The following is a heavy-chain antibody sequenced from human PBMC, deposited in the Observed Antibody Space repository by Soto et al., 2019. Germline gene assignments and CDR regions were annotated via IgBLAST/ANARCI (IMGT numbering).Heavy chain of an antibody. V-gene: IGHV1-2*04. Sequence: GASVKVSCKASGYTFTGYYMHWVRQAPGQGLEWMGWINPNSGGTNYAQKFQGWVTMTRDTSISTAYMELSRLRSDDTAVYYCARDHSPSSFYYDSSGYFLDAFDIWGQGTMVTVSS. CDR2: INPNSGGT. J-gene: IGHJ3*02. CDR1: GYTFTGYY. CDR3: ARDHSPSSFYYDSSGYFLDAFDI. D-gene: IGHD3-22*01.